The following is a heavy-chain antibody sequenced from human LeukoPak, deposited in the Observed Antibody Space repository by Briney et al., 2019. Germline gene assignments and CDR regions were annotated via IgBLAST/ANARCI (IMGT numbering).Heavy chain of an antibody. Sequence: GGSLRLSCAPSGFTVSNAYISWVRQAPGKGLEWVSIIYTDGATYYADSVKDRFTISRDTSKNTVYLQMNSLKVEDKAVYYCARVEEQLGATLYYYYYMDVWGKGTTVTVSS. D-gene: IGHD6-13*01. CDR2: IYTDGAT. J-gene: IGHJ6*03. V-gene: IGHV3-66*01. CDR3: ARVEEQLGATLYYYYYMDV. CDR1: GFTVSNAY.